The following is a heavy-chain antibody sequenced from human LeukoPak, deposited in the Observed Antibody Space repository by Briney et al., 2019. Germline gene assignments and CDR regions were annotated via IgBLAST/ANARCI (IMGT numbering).Heavy chain of an antibody. CDR3: ARGVGGSSWYGSVTFDI. Sequence: PSETLSLTCTVSGGSISSYYWSWIRQPPGKGLEWIGYIYYSGSTNYNPSLKSRVTISVDTSKNQFSLKLGSVTAADTAVYYCARGVGGSSWYGSVTFDIWGQGTMVTVSS. V-gene: IGHV4-59*01. D-gene: IGHD6-13*01. CDR1: GGSISSYY. CDR2: IYYSGST. J-gene: IGHJ3*02.